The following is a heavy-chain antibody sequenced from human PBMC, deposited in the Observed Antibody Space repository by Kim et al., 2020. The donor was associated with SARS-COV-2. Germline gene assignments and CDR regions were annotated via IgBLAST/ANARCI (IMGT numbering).Heavy chain of an antibody. CDR1: GGSFSTFSSYA. CDR3: ARDSDRKYCTGGKCYSGLDY. J-gene: IGHJ4*02. D-gene: IGHD2-15*01. CDR2: IIPLFGTP. Sequence: SVKVSCKASGGSFSTFSSYAFTWVRQAPGQGLEWMGGIIPLFGTPNYAQKFQGRVTITADESTSTAHMELSSLRSEDTAVYYCARDSDRKYCTGGKCYSGLDYWGQGTLVTVSS. V-gene: IGHV1-69*13.